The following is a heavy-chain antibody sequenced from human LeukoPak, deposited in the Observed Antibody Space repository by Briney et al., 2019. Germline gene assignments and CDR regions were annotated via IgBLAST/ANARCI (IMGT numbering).Heavy chain of an antibody. J-gene: IGHJ4*02. CDR1: GFTFISYW. Sequence: PGGSLSLSCAASGFTFISYWMSWVRQAPGKGLEWVANIKQDGSEKYYVDSVKGRFTISMDNAKNSLYLQMNSLRAEDTAVYYCASGIAAAHYLNPIFDYWGQGTLVTVSS. D-gene: IGHD6-13*01. CDR2: IKQDGSEK. V-gene: IGHV3-7*01. CDR3: ASGIAAAHYLNPIFDY.